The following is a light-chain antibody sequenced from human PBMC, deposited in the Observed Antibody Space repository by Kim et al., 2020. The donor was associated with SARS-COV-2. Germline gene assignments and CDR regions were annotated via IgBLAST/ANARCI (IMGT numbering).Light chain of an antibody. V-gene: IGLV7-43*01. CDR3: LLYYGATYV. Sequence: PGRTVTRTLASSNGAATNDYYSNWLQPKTRQAPRNLIISTSNRDYWTPTRFSGSRLGGKAALTLSGVQAEDEADYYCLLYYGATYVFGTGTKVTVL. J-gene: IGLJ1*01. CDR1: NGAATNDYY. CDR2: STS.